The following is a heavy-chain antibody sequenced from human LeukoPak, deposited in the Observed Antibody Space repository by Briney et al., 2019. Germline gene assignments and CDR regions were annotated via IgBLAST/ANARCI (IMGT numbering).Heavy chain of an antibody. Sequence: PGGSLRLSCAASGFTFSDYYMSWIRQAPGKGLEWVSYISGSDSTIYYAHSVKGRFTISRDNAKNSVYLQMNSLRAEDTGAYYCATGYSYGYTSPRYDPWGQGTLVTVSS. CDR3: ATGYSYGYTSPRYDP. V-gene: IGHV3-11*01. D-gene: IGHD5-18*01. CDR2: ISGSDSTI. J-gene: IGHJ5*02. CDR1: GFTFSDYY.